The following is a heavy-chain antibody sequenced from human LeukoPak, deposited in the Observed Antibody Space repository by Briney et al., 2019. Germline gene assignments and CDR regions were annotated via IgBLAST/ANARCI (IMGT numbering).Heavy chain of an antibody. D-gene: IGHD2-15*01. CDR1: GDSISSGGYY. CDR3: ARGRYCSADICSGGDAFDI. Sequence: TLSLTCTVSGDSISSGGYYWSWIRQHPGKGLEWIGYISYSGSTYYNPSLKTRVTISVDTSKNQFSLKLSSVTAADTAVYYCARGRYCSADICSGGDAFDIWGPGTMVSVSS. V-gene: IGHV4-31*03. CDR2: ISYSGST. J-gene: IGHJ3*02.